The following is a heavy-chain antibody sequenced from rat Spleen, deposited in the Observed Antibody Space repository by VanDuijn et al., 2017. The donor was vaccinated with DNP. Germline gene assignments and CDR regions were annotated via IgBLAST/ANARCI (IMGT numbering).Heavy chain of an antibody. D-gene: IGHD1-9*01. CDR2: ISYRGST. CDR1: GYSITSNY. Sequence: EVRLQESGPGLVKPSQSLSLTCSVTGYSITSNYWAWIRKFPGNKMEWIGHISYRGSTSYHPSLKSRISITRDTSKNQFFLQLNSVTTEDTATYYCTRYLYHGYTYDVFDYWGQGVMVTVSS. J-gene: IGHJ2*01. CDR3: TRYLYHGYTYDVFDY. V-gene: IGHV3-1*01.